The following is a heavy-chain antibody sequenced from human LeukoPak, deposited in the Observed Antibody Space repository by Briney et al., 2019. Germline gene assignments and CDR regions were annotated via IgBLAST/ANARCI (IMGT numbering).Heavy chain of an antibody. J-gene: IGHJ3*02. Sequence: SETLSLTCTVSGGSISSGSYYWSWIRQPAGKGLEWIGRIYTSGSTNYNPSIKSRVAISVDTSKNQFSLKLSSVTAADTAVYYWAGGGGTRGAFDIWGQGTMVTVSS. CDR1: GGSISSGSYY. CDR3: AGGGGTRGAFDI. V-gene: IGHV4-61*02. D-gene: IGHD1-1*01. CDR2: IYTSGST.